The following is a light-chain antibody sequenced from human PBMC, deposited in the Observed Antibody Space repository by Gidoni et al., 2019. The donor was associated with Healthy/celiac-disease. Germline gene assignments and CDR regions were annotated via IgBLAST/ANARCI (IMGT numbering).Light chain of an antibody. CDR1: QSISSY. CDR2: AAS. J-gene: IGKJ2*01. Sequence: DIQMTQSPSSLSASVGDRVTITCRASQSISSYLNWYQQKPGKAPKRLIYAASSLQSGVPSRFSGSGSGKDFTLTVSSLQPGDFATYYCQQSYSTPRTFGQGTKLEIK. CDR3: QQSYSTPRT. V-gene: IGKV1-39*01.